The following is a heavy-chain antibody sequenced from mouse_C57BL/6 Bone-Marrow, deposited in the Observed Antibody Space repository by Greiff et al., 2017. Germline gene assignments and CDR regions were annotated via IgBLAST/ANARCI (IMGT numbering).Heavy chain of an antibody. CDR2: SRNKANDYTT. V-gene: IGHV7-1*01. CDR3: ARDAPNYGISLNYFGY. CDR1: GFTFSDFY. J-gene: IGHJ2*01. D-gene: IGHD1-1*01. Sequence: EVMLVESGGGLVQSGRSLRLSCATSGFTFSDFYMEWVRQAPGKGLEWIAASRNKANDYTTEYSASVKGRFIVSRDTSQSNLYLQMNALRAEATVIYYCARDAPNYGISLNYFGYWGQGTTLTVSS.